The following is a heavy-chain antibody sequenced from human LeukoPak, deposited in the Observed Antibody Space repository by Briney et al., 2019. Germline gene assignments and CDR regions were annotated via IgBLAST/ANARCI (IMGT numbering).Heavy chain of an antibody. Sequence: SETLSLTCVVYGGSFSAYYWSWIRQPPGKGLEWIGEINNSGGTNYNPSLKSRVTISVDTSKNQFSLKLSSVTAADTAVYYCAKSRGYNYGSWVQYFDYWGQGTLVTVSS. CDR2: INNSGGT. J-gene: IGHJ4*02. CDR1: GGSFSAYY. CDR3: AKSRGYNYGSWVQYFDY. D-gene: IGHD5-18*01. V-gene: IGHV4-34*01.